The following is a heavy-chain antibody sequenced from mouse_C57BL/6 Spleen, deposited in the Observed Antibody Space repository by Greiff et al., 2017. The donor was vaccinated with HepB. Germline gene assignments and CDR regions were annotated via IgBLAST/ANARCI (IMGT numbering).Heavy chain of an antibody. J-gene: IGHJ2*01. Sequence: EVKLMESGGGLVQPGGSLSLSCAASGFTFTDYYMSWVRQPPGKALEWLGFIRNKANGYTTEYSASVKGRFTISRDHSQSILYLQMNALRAEDSATYYCARSSPYYYGSSWYFDYWGQGTTLTVSS. D-gene: IGHD1-1*01. CDR1: GFTFTDYY. V-gene: IGHV7-3*01. CDR3: ARSSPYYYGSSWYFDY. CDR2: IRNKANGYTT.